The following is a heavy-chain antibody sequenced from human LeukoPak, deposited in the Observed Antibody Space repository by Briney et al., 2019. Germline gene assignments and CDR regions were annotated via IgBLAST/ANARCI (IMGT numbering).Heavy chain of an antibody. CDR3: AESTDYYYYGMDV. Sequence: SETLSLTCAVYGGSFSGYYWSWIRQPPGKGLEWIGEINHSGSTNYNPSLKSRVTISVDTSKNRFSLKLSSVTAADTAVYYCAESTDYYYYGMDVWGQGTTVTVSS. J-gene: IGHJ6*02. V-gene: IGHV4-34*01. D-gene: IGHD2-2*01. CDR1: GGSFSGYY. CDR2: INHSGST.